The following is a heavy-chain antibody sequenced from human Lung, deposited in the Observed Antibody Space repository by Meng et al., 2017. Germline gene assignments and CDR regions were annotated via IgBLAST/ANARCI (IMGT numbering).Heavy chain of an antibody. CDR3: ARGDTVVNLGY. D-gene: IGHD4-23*01. CDR1: GDSVSSGGYY. V-gene: IGHV4-61*08. CDR2: VYFSGST. J-gene: IGHJ4*02. Sequence: QVQLQESGPGLVRPSETLSLTCTVSGDSVSSGGYYWSWIRQPPGKGLEWIGYVYFSGSTNYNPSLKSRVTISLDTSKNQFSLKLNSVTAADTAVYYCARGDTVVNLGYWGPGTLVTVSS.